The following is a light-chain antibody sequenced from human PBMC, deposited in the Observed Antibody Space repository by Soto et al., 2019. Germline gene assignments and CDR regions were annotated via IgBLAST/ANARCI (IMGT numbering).Light chain of an antibody. Sequence: DVGMTQSPLSRSVTLGRPATISCSSSQGLVYSVGNPSLNWFHQRPGQSPRRLIYQVSNRDSGVPDRFSGSGSGTDYTLTISRVEAEDVGIYYCVQGTHWPWTFGQGTKVEIK. J-gene: IGKJ1*01. V-gene: IGKV2-30*01. CDR2: QVS. CDR1: QGLVYSVGNPS. CDR3: VQGTHWPWT.